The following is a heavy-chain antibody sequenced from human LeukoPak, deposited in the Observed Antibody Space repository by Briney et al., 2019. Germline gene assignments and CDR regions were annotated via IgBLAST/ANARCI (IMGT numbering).Heavy chain of an antibody. J-gene: IGHJ4*02. CDR1: GFTFDDYG. D-gene: IGHD6-13*01. Sequence: GGSLRLSCVASGFTFDDYGMIWVRQAPGKGLKWVSGINWNGGSTDYADSVKGRFTISRDNARSTLYLQMNSLRAEDTAVYYCAIIASPDYWGQGTLVTVSS. V-gene: IGHV3-20*04. CDR3: AIIASPDY. CDR2: INWNGGST.